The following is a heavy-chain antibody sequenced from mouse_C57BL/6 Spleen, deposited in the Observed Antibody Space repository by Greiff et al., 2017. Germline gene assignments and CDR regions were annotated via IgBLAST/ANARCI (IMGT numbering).Heavy chain of an antibody. CDR3: AREREYYYGFDY. CDR2: INPSNGGT. Sequence: QVQLQQPGTELVKPGASVKLSCKASGYTFTSYWMHWVKQRPGQGLEWIGNINPSNGGTNYNEKFKSKATLTVDKSSSTAYMQLRSLTSEDSAVYYCAREREYYYGFDYWGQGTTLTVSS. D-gene: IGHD1-1*01. J-gene: IGHJ2*01. V-gene: IGHV1-53*01. CDR1: GYTFTSYW.